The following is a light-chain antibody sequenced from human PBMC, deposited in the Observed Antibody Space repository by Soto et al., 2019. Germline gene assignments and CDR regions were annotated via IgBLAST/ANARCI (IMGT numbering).Light chain of an antibody. CDR1: QGISSW. J-gene: IGKJ4*01. CDR2: AAS. V-gene: IGKV1-12*01. Sequence: DIQMTQSPSSVSAFVGDTVTITCRASQGISSWLAWYQQKPGKAPKLVISAASILQSWVPSRFSGSGSGTDFTLTISSLRPEDFATYYCQQTDSVPPTFGGGTKVEIK. CDR3: QQTDSVPPT.